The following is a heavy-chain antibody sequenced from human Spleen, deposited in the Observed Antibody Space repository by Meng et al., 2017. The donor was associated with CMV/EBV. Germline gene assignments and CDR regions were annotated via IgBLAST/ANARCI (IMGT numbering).Heavy chain of an antibody. CDR3: ARDRSGIVVVLDY. V-gene: IGHV1-18*01. CDR1: GYTLSNYG. D-gene: IGHD3-22*01. J-gene: IGHJ4*02. CDR2: ISAYSGGT. Sequence: KASGYTLSNYGISWVRQAPGQGLEWMAWISAYSGGTNFAQNFQGRVTMTMDTSTSTAYMEVRSLRSDDTAVYYCARDRSGIVVVLDYWGQGTLVTVSS.